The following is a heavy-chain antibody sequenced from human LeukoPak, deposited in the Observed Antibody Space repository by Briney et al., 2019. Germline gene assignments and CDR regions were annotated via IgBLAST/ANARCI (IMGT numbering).Heavy chain of an antibody. D-gene: IGHD6-13*01. CDR2: IYPGDSDT. J-gene: IGHJ4*02. CDR3: ARLGQQLGIWGFLAY. V-gene: IGHV5-51*01. Sequence: GESLKISCKGSGYSFTSYWIGWVRQMPGKGLEWMGIIYPGDSDTRYSPSFQGQVTISADKSISTAYLQWSSLKASDTAMYYCARLGQQLGIWGFLAYWGQGTLVTVSS. CDR1: GYSFTSYW.